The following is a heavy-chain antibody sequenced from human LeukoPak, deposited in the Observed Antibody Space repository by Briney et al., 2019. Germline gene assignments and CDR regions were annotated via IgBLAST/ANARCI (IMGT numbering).Heavy chain of an antibody. CDR2: IYYSGST. Sequence: SETLSLTCTVPGGSISSSSYYWGWIRQPPGKGLEWIGSIYYSGSTYYNPSLKSRVTISVDTSKNQFSLKLSSVTAADTAVYYCARLITMVRGVIRNQDYWGQGTLVTVSS. D-gene: IGHD3-10*01. V-gene: IGHV4-39*01. CDR3: ARLITMVRGVIRNQDY. J-gene: IGHJ4*02. CDR1: GGSISSSSYY.